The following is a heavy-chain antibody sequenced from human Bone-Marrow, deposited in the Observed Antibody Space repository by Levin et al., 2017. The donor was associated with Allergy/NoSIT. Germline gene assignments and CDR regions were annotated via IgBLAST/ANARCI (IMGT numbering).Heavy chain of an antibody. CDR2: IDPSDSHT. D-gene: IGHD6-19*01. CDR1: GYNFDSFW. V-gene: IGHV5-10-1*01. CDR3: AKLNAAAGTGLRDYDF. J-gene: IGHJ4*02. Sequence: KVSCKGSGYNFDSFWITWVRQMPGRGLEWIGRIDPSDSHTWYSPSFQGHVTLSVDKSSNTAYLRWRSLKASDTGIYYGAKLNAAAGTGLRDYDFWGQGTLVTVSS.